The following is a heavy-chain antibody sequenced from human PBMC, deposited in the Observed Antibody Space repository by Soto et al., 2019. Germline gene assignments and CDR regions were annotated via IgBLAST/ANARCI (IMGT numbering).Heavy chain of an antibody. D-gene: IGHD3-10*02. Sequence: GASPKVSCTASGYTFTSSAINWARQAPGQGLEWMGWIRVYTGNTIYAHSLQGRISMTTDASTNTVYMELKSLRSDDTAVYYGARASHPDATIEEVMFGHWGPGTKVTVSS. CDR2: IRVYTGNT. CDR1: GYTFTSSA. J-gene: IGHJ4*02. CDR3: ARASHPDATIEEVMFGH. V-gene: IGHV1-18*04.